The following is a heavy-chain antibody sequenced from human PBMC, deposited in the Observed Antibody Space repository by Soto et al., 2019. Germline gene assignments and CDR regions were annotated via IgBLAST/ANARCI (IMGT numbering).Heavy chain of an antibody. Sequence: GGSLRLSCAASGFTFSSYAMSWVRQAPGKGLEWVSDVSDGGRSTYYADSGKGRFTISRDNSKNTLYLQMNSLRAEDTAVYYCAKSPTFGMARGVRFDYWGQGTLVTVSS. CDR3: AKSPTFGMARGVRFDY. CDR2: VSDGGRST. CDR1: GFTFSSYA. D-gene: IGHD3-10*01. J-gene: IGHJ4*02. V-gene: IGHV3-23*01.